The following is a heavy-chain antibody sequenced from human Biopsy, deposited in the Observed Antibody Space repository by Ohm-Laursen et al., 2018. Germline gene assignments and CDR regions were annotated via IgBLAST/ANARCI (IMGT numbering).Heavy chain of an antibody. J-gene: IGHJ4*02. D-gene: IGHD3-16*01. V-gene: IGHV1-69*04. CDR1: GCSFTTYA. Sequence: GASVKVSCKASGCSFTTYAVSWVRQAPGQGLEWMGKIIPMLDVANYAQKFQGRLTITADKLTSTDYMELASLRSEDTAVYYCAIDGGTEPEGDWGQGTLVTVSS. CDR2: IIPMLDVA. CDR3: AIDGGTEPEGD.